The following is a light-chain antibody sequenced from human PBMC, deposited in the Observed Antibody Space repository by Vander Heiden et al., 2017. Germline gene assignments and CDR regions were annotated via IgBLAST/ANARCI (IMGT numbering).Light chain of an antibody. CDR3: AAWDDSLNGLYV. V-gene: IGLV1-44*01. J-gene: IGLJ1*01. Sequence: SLLTQPPSASGTPGQRVTISCSGSSSNIGSNTVNWYQQLPGTAPKLLIYSNNQRPSGVPDRFSGSKSGTSASLAISGLQSEDEADYYCAAWDDSLNGLYVFGTGTKVTVL. CDR1: SSNIGSNT. CDR2: SNN.